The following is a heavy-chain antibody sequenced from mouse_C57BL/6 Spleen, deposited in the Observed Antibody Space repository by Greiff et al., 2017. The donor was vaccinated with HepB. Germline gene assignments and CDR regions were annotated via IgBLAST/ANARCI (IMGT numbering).Heavy chain of an antibody. J-gene: IGHJ1*03. Sequence: EVKLLQSGGGLVQPGGSLKLSCAASGIDFSRYWMSWVRRAPGKGLEWIGEINPDSSTINYAPSLKDKFIISRDNAKNTLYLQMSTVSSEDTALYYCASHYGSRPYWYFDVWGTGTTVTVSS. CDR3: ASHYGSRPYWYFDV. V-gene: IGHV4-1*01. D-gene: IGHD1-1*01. CDR2: INPDSSTI. CDR1: GIDFSRYW.